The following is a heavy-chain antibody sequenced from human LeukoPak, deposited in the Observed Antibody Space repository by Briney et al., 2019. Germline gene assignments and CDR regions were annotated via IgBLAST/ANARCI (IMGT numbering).Heavy chain of an antibody. Sequence: SGGSLRLSCTASGFTFTSYSMNWVRQAPGKGLEWVSYISSSSSTIYYADSVKGRFTISRDNAKNSLYLQMNSLRAEDTAVYYCARAAAYYYGMDVWGQGTTVTVSS. CDR1: GFTFTSYS. V-gene: IGHV3-48*04. CDR2: ISSSSSTI. CDR3: ARAAAYYYGMDV. J-gene: IGHJ6*02.